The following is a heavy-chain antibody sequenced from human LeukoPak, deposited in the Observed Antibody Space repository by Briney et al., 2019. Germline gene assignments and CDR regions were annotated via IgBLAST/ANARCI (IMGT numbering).Heavy chain of an antibody. CDR1: GYTFTSYG. J-gene: IGHJ6*03. V-gene: IGHV1-18*01. Sequence: ASVKVSCKASGYTFTSYGISWVRQAPGQGLEWMGWISAYNGNTNYAQKLQGRVTMTTDTSTSTAYMELRSLRSDDTAVYYCARGQERITIFGVVTTNYYYYYMDVWGKGTTVTVSS. CDR3: ARGQERITIFGVVTTNYYYYYMDV. CDR2: ISAYNGNT. D-gene: IGHD3-3*01.